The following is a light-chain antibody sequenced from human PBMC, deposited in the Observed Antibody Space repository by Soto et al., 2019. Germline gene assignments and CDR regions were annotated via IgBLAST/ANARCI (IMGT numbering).Light chain of an antibody. CDR3: QQGYNTSSP. CDR2: AAS. CDR1: HSIRTY. Sequence: DTQMTQSPSSLSASVGDRVTISCRTSHSIRTYLNWYQQKLGKAPKVLIYAASNLQSGVPSRFSGSGSGTDVTLTISSLQPEDFATYYCQQGYNTSSPFGPGTKVEI. J-gene: IGKJ3*01. V-gene: IGKV1-39*01.